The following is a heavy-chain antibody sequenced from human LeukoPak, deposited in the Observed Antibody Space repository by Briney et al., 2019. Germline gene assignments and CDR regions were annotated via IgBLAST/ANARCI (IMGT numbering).Heavy chain of an antibody. J-gene: IGHJ4*02. CDR2: ITSSAGTI. Sequence: GGSLRLSCAASGFTFSSYEMHWVRQAPGKGLEWISYITSSAGTIYYADSVKGRFTISRDNAKNTLYLQMNSLRAEDTAVYYCARETRVPAAALYYFDSWGQGTLVTVSS. CDR3: ARETRVPAAALYYFDS. D-gene: IGHD6-13*01. V-gene: IGHV3-48*03. CDR1: GFTFSSYE.